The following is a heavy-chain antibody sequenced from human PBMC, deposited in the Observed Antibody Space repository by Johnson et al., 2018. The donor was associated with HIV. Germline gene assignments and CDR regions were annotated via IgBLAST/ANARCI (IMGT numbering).Heavy chain of an antibody. V-gene: IGHV3-33*01. CDR1: GFTFSSYG. Sequence: QVQLVESGGGVVQPGRSLRLSCAASGFTFSSYGMHWVRQAPGKGLEWVAVIWYDGSNKYYADSVKGQFTISRDNSKNTLYLQMNSLRAEDTAVYYCAREGQDYVWESNGGLDIWGRGTMVTVSS. CDR3: AREGQDYVWESNGGLDI. D-gene: IGHD3-16*01. J-gene: IGHJ3*02. CDR2: IWYDGSNK.